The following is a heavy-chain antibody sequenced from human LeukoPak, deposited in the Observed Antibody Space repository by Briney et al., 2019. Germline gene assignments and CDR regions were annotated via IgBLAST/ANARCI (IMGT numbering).Heavy chain of an antibody. J-gene: IGHJ4*02. CDR1: GFTFSSYA. D-gene: IGHD3-22*01. CDR3: AKPILPYYYDSSGYYPNYFDY. CDR2: ISGSGGST. V-gene: IGHV3-23*01. Sequence: GGSLRLSCAASGFTFSSYAMSWVRQAPGKGLEWVSAISGSGGSTYYADSVKGRFTISRDNSKNTLYLQMNSLRAKDTAVYYCAKPILPYYYDSSGYYPNYFDYWGQGTLVTVSS.